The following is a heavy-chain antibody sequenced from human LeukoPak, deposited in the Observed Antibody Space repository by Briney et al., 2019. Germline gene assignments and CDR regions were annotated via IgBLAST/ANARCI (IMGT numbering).Heavy chain of an antibody. V-gene: IGHV1-2*02. Sequence: ASVKVSCKASGYTFTGYYMHWVRQAPGQGLEWMGWINPNSGGTNYAQKFQGRVTMTRDTSISTAYMELSRLRSDDTAVYYCAREQRSGSGWIDTKDPDYWGQGTLVTVSS. D-gene: IGHD6-19*01. CDR2: INPNSGGT. CDR3: AREQRSGSGWIDTKDPDY. J-gene: IGHJ4*02. CDR1: GYTFTGYY.